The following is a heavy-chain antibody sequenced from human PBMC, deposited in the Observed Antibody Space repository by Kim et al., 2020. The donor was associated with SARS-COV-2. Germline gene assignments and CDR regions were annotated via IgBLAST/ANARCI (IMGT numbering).Heavy chain of an antibody. D-gene: IGHD6-13*01. J-gene: IGHJ4*02. V-gene: IGHV6-1*01. Sequence: VSVKSRIPINPDTSKNQFSLQLNSVTPEDTAVYYCARDPDSSSWYYAFDYWGQGTLVTVSS. CDR3: ARDPDSSSWYYAFDY.